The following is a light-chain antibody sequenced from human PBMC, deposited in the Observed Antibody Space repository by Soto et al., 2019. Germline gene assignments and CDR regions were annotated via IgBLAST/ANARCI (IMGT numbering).Light chain of an antibody. CDR2: AAS. CDR3: LQDYNYPRT. V-gene: IGKV1-6*01. CDR1: QGIRND. J-gene: IGKJ1*01. Sequence: AIQMTQSPPSLSASVGDRVTITCRASQGIRNDLGWYQQKPGKAPKLLIYAASRLQSGVPSRFSGSGSGTDFTLTIRSLQPEDFATYYCLQDYNYPRTFGQGTKVEIK.